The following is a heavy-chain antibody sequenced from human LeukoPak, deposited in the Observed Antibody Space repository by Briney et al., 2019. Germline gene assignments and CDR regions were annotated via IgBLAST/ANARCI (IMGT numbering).Heavy chain of an antibody. CDR3: ARDKGPQVTGFDY. CDR1: GGSISSYY. V-gene: IGHV4-59*01. J-gene: IGHJ4*02. CDR2: IYYSGST. D-gene: IGHD4-11*01. Sequence: PSETLSLTCTVSGGSISSYYWSWIRQPPGKGLEWIGYIYYSGSTNYNPSLKSRVTISVDTSKNQFSLKLSSVTAADTAVYYCARDKGPQVTGFDYWGQGTLVTVSS.